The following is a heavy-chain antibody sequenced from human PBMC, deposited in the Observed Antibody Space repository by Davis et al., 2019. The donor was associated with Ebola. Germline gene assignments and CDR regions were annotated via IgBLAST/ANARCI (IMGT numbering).Heavy chain of an antibody. CDR3: ARGGASSKYFDY. Sequence: PGGSLRLSCAVYGGSFSGYYWSWIRQPPGKGLEWIGEINHSGSTKYNPSLKSRVTISVDTSKNQFSLKLSSVTAADTAIYYCARGGASSKYFDYWGQGSLVTVS. CDR1: GGSFSGYY. J-gene: IGHJ4*02. CDR2: INHSGST. D-gene: IGHD1-26*01. V-gene: IGHV4-34*01.